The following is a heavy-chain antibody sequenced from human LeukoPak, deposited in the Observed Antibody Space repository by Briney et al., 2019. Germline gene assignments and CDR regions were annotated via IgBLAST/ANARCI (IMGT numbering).Heavy chain of an antibody. Sequence: PGGSLRLSCAASGFTFSSYVMHWVRQAPGRGLEYVSTISNNGGGTYYANSVKGRFTISRDNSKNTLYLQMGSLRAEDMAVYYCARAVNFWSGYLVWGQGTLVTVSS. CDR2: ISNNGGGT. V-gene: IGHV3-64*01. J-gene: IGHJ4*02. CDR1: GFTFSSYV. CDR3: ARAVNFWSGYLV. D-gene: IGHD3-3*01.